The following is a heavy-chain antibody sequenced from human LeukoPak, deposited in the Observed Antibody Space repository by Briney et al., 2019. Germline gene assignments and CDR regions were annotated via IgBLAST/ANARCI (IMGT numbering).Heavy chain of an antibody. CDR1: GGSFSGYY. CDR2: INHRGST. V-gene: IGHV4-34*01. Sequence: SETLSLTCAVYGGSFSGYYWRWIRQPPGKGLEWIGEINHRGSTNYNPSLKSRVTISVDTSKNQLSLKLSSVTAADTAVYYCARQGYSYGYPTNFDYWGQGTLVTVSS. J-gene: IGHJ4*02. CDR3: ARQGYSYGYPTNFDY. D-gene: IGHD5-18*01.